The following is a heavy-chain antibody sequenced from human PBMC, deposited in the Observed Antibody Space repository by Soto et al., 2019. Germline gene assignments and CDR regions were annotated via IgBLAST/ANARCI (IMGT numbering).Heavy chain of an antibody. CDR1: GGTFSGYA. J-gene: IGHJ5*02. V-gene: IGHV1-69*13. Sequence: VASVKVSCKASGGTFSGYAISWVRQAPGQGLEWMGGIIPIFGTANYAQKFQGRVTITADESTSTAYMELSSLRSEDTAVYYCASRIRREYSSGRYNWFDPWGQGTLVTVSS. D-gene: IGHD6-19*01. CDR2: IIPIFGTA. CDR3: ASRIRREYSSGRYNWFDP.